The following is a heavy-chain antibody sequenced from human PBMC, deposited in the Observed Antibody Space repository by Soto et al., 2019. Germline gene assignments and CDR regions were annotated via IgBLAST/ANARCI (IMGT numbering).Heavy chain of an antibody. J-gene: IGHJ4*02. V-gene: IGHV4-59*08. Sequence: PSETLSLTCTVSGGSISTYYWSWIRQPPGKGLEWIGYIFYSGSTNYNPSLKSRVTMSVDTSKNQFSLNLTSVTAADTAVYYCARVNDYGGNVADYWGQGTLVTVSS. D-gene: IGHD4-17*01. CDR1: GGSISTYY. CDR3: ARVNDYGGNVADY. CDR2: IFYSGST.